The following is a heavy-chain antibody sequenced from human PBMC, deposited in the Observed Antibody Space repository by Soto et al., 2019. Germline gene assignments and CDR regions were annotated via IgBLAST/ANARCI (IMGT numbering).Heavy chain of an antibody. CDR2: ISTSGGTT. V-gene: IGHV3-23*01. Sequence: EVQLLESGGGLVQPGGSLRLSCAASGFTFSNFDMSWVRQAPGKGLEWVSGISTSGGTTYYADSVKGRFTSSRDNSKNTLYLQMTSLRAEDTAVYYCATGTAATAHWGQGTLATVSS. CDR1: GFTFSNFD. D-gene: IGHD6-13*01. CDR3: ATGTAATAH. J-gene: IGHJ1*01.